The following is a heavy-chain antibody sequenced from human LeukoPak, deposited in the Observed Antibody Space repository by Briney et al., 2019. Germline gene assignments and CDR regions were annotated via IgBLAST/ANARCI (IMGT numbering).Heavy chain of an antibody. CDR3: ARLGRYDVLTGPDY. J-gene: IGHJ4*02. CDR1: GYNFTNYW. V-gene: IGHV5-51*01. Sequence: GESLQISCQGSGYNFTNYWIGWVRQPPGKGLEWMGIIYPGESDPRYSPSFQGQVTISADKSINTAYLRWGSLKAADTAMYYCARLGRYDVLTGPDYWGQGTLVTVSS. D-gene: IGHD3-9*01. CDR2: IYPGESDP.